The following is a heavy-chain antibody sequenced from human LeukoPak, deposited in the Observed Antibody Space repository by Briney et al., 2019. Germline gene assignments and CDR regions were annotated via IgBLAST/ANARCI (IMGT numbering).Heavy chain of an antibody. V-gene: IGHV4-59*01. CDR2: IYYSGST. J-gene: IGHJ4*02. Sequence: PSETLSLTCTVSGGSISSYYWRWIRKPPGKGLEWIGYIYYSGSTNYNPSLKSRVTISVDTSKNQFSLKLSSVTAADTAVYYCAAPGSYDSSGYYFNWGQGTLVTVSS. CDR1: GGSISSYY. D-gene: IGHD3-22*01. CDR3: AAPGSYDSSGYYFN.